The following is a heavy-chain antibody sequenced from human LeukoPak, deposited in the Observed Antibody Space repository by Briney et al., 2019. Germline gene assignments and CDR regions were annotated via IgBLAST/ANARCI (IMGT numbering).Heavy chain of an antibody. CDR1: GFTVSSNY. D-gene: IGHD3-16*01. CDR3: VTRLA. Sequence: GGSMRLSCGASGFTVSSNYMSWVPQAPGKGLDWVSMIYSGGSTNYADSVKGRFTISRDSSKNTLYLQMNSLRAEDTAVYYCVTRLAWGQGTLVTVSS. CDR2: IYSGGST. V-gene: IGHV3-53*01. J-gene: IGHJ5*02.